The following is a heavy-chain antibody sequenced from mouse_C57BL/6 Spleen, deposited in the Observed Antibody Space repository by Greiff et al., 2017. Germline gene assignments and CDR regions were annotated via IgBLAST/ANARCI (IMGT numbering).Heavy chain of an antibody. V-gene: IGHV1-5*01. J-gene: IGHJ1*03. CDR1: GYTFTSYW. Sequence: EVQLQQSGTVLARPGASVKMSCKTSGYTFTSYWMHWVKQRPGQGLEWIGAIYPGNSDTSYNQKFKGKAKLTAGTSATTAYMKLSSLTNEDSAVYYCTRRNCYYDWYFDVWGTGTTVTVSS. D-gene: IGHD1-1*01. CDR2: IYPGNSDT. CDR3: TRRNCYYDWYFDV.